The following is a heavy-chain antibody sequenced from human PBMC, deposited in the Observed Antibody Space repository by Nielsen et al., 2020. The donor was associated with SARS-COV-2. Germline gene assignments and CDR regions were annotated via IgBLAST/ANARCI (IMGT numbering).Heavy chain of an antibody. V-gene: IGHV7-4-1*02. CDR2: INTNTGNP. CDR3: ARSPARGYFDWLFRSPTLDP. Sequence: WVRQAPGQGLEWMGWINTNTGNPTYAQGFTGRFVFSLDTSVSTAYPQISSLKAEDTAVYYCARSPARGYFDWLFRSPTLDPWGQGTLVTVSS. D-gene: IGHD3-9*01. J-gene: IGHJ5*02.